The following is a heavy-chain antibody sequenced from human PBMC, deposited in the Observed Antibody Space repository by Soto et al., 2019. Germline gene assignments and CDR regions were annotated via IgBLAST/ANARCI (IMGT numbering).Heavy chain of an antibody. CDR1: GYTFTTYG. V-gene: IGHV1-18*01. CDR3: AREGEMPYYYYGLDV. CDR2: ISGYNGHT. Sequence: QVQLVQSGAEVRKPGASVKVSCKASGYTFTTYGISWVRQAPGQGLEWMGWISGYNGHTKYAQKFQGRVTMTTDTSTSTVYMDLRSLRSDDTVGYCCAREGEMPYYYYGLDVWGQGTTVTVSS. J-gene: IGHJ6*02. D-gene: IGHD3-16*01.